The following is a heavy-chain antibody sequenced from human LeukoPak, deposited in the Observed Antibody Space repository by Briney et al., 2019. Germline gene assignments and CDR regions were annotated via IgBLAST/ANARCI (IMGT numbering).Heavy chain of an antibody. Sequence: GGSLRLSCVASGFSFSSYWMAWVRQAPGKGLEWVANIKYDGSLRFYVDSVKGRFTISRDNAKNSLYLEMNSLRADDTAVYFCASSHDSSGNDWGQGTMVTVSS. J-gene: IGHJ4*02. CDR1: GFSFSSYW. CDR3: ASSHDSSGND. V-gene: IGHV3-7*01. D-gene: IGHD3-22*01. CDR2: IKYDGSLR.